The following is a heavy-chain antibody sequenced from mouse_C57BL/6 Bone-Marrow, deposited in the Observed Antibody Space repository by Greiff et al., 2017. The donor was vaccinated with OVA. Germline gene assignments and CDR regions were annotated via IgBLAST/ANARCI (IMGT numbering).Heavy chain of an antibody. D-gene: IGHD4-1*01. V-gene: IGHV1-84*01. CDR2: IYPGSGNT. J-gene: IGHJ2*01. CDR1: GYTFTDYY. CDR3: ARGDWDYFDY. Sequence: QVQLQQSGPELVKPGASVKISCKASGYTFTDYYIHWVKQRPGQGLAWIGWIYPGSGNTKYNEKFKGKATLTVDTSSSTAYMQLSSLTSEDSAVYFCARGDWDYFDYWGQGTTLTVSS.